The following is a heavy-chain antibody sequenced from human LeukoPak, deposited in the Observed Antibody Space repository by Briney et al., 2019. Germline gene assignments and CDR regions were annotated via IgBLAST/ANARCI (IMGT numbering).Heavy chain of an antibody. V-gene: IGHV4-61*02. CDR1: GGSISSGSYY. Sequence: SETLSLTCTVSGGSISSGSYYWRWIRQPAGKGLEWIGRIYTSGSNNYNPSLKSRVTISVDTSKNQFSLKLSSVTAADTAVYYCARVCSSASCYNNYWGQGTLVTVSS. D-gene: IGHD2-2*02. CDR2: IYTSGSN. CDR3: ARVCSSASCYNNY. J-gene: IGHJ4*02.